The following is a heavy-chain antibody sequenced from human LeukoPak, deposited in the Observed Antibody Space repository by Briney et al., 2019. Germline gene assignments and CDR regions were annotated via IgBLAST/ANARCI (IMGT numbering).Heavy chain of an antibody. V-gene: IGHV3-7*01. CDR2: IKQDGSEK. Sequence: PGGSLRLSCAASGFTLSSYWMSWVRQAPGKGLEWVANIKQDGSEKYYVDSVKGRFTISRDNAKNSLYLQMNSLRAEDTAVYYCARGPGDCYSCYYYGMDVWGQGTTVTVSS. CDR3: ARGPGDCYSCYYYGMDV. J-gene: IGHJ6*02. CDR1: GFTLSSYW. D-gene: IGHD2-21*02.